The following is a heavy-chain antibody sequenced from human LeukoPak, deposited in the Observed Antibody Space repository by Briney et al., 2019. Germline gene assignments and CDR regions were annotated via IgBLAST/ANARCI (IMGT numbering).Heavy chain of an antibody. D-gene: IGHD5-18*01. CDR3: AKDLGYSYGYGIDY. J-gene: IGHJ4*02. V-gene: IGHV3-43*02. CDR1: GFTFDDYA. CDR2: ISGDGGST. Sequence: GGSLRLSCAASGFTFDDYAMHWVGQAPGKGLKWVSLISGDGGSTYYADSVKGRFTISRDKSKNSLYLQMNSLRTEDTALYYCAKDLGYSYGYGIDYWGQGTLVTVSS.